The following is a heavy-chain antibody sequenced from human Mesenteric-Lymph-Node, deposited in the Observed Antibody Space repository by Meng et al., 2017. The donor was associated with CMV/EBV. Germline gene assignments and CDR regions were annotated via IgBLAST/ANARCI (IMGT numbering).Heavy chain of an antibody. CDR1: GFSFRSYT. D-gene: IGHD4-11*01. J-gene: IGHJ4*02. Sequence: AASGFSFRSYTMSWVRQAPGKGLEWVSGISGSDGSTYYADSVKGRFTISRDNSKNTLYLQVNSLRAEDTAVYYCAKDRSLYYSNPFDYWGQGTLVTVSS. CDR2: ISGSDGST. V-gene: IGHV3-23*01. CDR3: AKDRSLYYSNPFDY.